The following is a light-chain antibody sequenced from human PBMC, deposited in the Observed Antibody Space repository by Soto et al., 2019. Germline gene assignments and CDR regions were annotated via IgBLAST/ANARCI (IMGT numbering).Light chain of an antibody. CDR3: MQALQTPLA. Sequence: DIVMTQSPLSLPVTPGEPASISCRSSQSLLHSNGYNYSDWYLQKPGQSPQLLIYLGSNRASGVPDRFSGSGSGTDFTLKISRVEAEDVGVYYCMQALQTPLAFGQGTKVEIK. CDR1: QSLLHSNGYNY. CDR2: LGS. V-gene: IGKV2-28*01. J-gene: IGKJ1*01.